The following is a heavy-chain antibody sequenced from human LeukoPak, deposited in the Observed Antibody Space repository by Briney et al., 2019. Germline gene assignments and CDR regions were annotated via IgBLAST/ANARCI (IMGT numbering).Heavy chain of an antibody. Sequence: GESLKISCKASGYSFSSHWNGWVRQRPGKGLEWMGIIPPRDSDTTYSPSFQGQVTISADRSIRTAYLQWRSLKASDSATYYCARGAADTFYYYYYMDVWGKGTTVTVSS. CDR2: IPPRDSDT. V-gene: IGHV5-51*01. CDR3: ARGAADTFYYYYYMDV. J-gene: IGHJ6*03. D-gene: IGHD5-18*01. CDR1: GYSFSSHW.